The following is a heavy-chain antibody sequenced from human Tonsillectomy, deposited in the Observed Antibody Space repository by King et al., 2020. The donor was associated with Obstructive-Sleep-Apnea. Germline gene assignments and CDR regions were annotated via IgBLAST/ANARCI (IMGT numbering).Heavy chain of an antibody. CDR3: ARTETSGYDLPYYYYYGMDV. Sequence: VQLQESGPGLVKPSETLSLTCTVSGGSISSYYWSWIRQPPGKGLEWIGYIYYSGSTNYNPSLKSRVTISVDTSKNQFSLKLSSVTAADTAVYYCARTETSGYDLPYYYYYGMDVWGQGTTVTVSS. CDR1: GGSISSYY. V-gene: IGHV4-59*01. J-gene: IGHJ6*02. CDR2: IYYSGST. D-gene: IGHD5-12*01.